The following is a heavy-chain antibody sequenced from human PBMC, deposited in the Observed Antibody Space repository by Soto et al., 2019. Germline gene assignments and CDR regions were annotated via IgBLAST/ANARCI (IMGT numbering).Heavy chain of an antibody. J-gene: IGHJ3*02. V-gene: IGHV1-46*03. D-gene: IGHD3-10*01. CDR2: INPSGGST. CDR1: GYTFTRYC. Sequence: GASVKASWKASGYTFTRYCMDWGRQAPGQRLEWMGIINPSGGSTSYAQKFQGRVTMTRDTSTSTVYMELSSLRSEDTAVYYCARTQVLLWFGEFGAFDIWGQGTMVTVSS. CDR3: ARTQVLLWFGEFGAFDI.